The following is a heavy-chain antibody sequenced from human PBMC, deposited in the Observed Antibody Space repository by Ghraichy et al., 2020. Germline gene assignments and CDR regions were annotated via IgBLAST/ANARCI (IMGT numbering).Heavy chain of an antibody. J-gene: IGHJ3*02. Sequence: LRLSCTVSGGSISSGGYYWSWIRQHPGKGLEWIGYIYYSGSTYYNPSLKSRVTISVDTSKNQFSLKLSSVTAADTAVYYCARLDCSSTSCYSPLDDAFDIWGQGTMVTVSS. V-gene: IGHV4-31*03. D-gene: IGHD2-2*01. CDR2: IYYSGST. CDR3: ARLDCSSTSCYSPLDDAFDI. CDR1: GGSISSGGYY.